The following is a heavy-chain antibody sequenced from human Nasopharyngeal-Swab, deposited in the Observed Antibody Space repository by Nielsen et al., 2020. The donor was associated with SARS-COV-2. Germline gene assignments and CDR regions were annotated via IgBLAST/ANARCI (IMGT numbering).Heavy chain of an antibody. CDR2: IYPGDSDT. V-gene: IGHV5-51*01. D-gene: IGHD2-21*02. J-gene: IGHJ6*02. CDR3: ARLARGGDYFAAAYYYYYGMDV. CDR1: GYSFTTYW. Sequence: KVSCKASGYSFTTYWIGWVRQMPGKGLEWMGVIYPGDSDTRYNPSLQGQVTISVDESINTAFLQWSSLKASDTAVYYCARLARGGDYFAAAYYYYYGMDVWGQGTTVTVSS.